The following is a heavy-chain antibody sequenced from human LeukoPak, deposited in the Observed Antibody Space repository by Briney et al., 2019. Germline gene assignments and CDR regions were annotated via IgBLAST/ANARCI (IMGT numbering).Heavy chain of an antibody. CDR3: AKRKAAGGTDAFDI. J-gene: IGHJ3*02. Sequence: PGGSLRLSCAASGFAFSTNWMHWVRQAPGKGLVWVSHISTDARTITYADFVKGRFTISRDNAKNTLYLQMNSLRAEDTAVYYCAKRKAAGGTDAFDIWGQGTMVTVSS. CDR2: ISTDARTI. V-gene: IGHV3-74*01. D-gene: IGHD6-25*01. CDR1: GFAFSTNW.